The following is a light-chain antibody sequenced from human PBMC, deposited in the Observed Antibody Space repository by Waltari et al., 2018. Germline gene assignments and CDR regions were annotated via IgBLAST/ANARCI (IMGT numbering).Light chain of an antibody. CDR1: QSVNSNY. V-gene: IGKV3D-20*01. J-gene: IGKJ1*01. CDR3: QQYGSSPPWT. Sequence: EIVLTQSPATLSLSPGERATSSCGASQSVNSNYLAWYQQKPGLAPRLLIYDASSRATGIPDRFTGSGSGTDFTLTISRLEPEDFAVYYCQQYGSSPPWTFGQGTKVEIK. CDR2: DAS.